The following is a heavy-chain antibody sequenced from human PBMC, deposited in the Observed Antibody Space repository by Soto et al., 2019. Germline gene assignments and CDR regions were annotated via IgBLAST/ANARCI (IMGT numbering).Heavy chain of an antibody. Sequence: EVQLVESGGGLVQPGGSLRLSCAASGITVSNNHMSWVRQAPGKGLECVSVIYRDGSTYYADSVKGRFTLSRDNSKNTLYLQMNSLRAEDTAIFYCASYRYSSSPYYFDYWGQGALVTVSS. V-gene: IGHV3-66*01. CDR2: IYRDGST. CDR3: ASYRYSSSPYYFDY. J-gene: IGHJ4*02. D-gene: IGHD6-13*01. CDR1: GITVSNNH.